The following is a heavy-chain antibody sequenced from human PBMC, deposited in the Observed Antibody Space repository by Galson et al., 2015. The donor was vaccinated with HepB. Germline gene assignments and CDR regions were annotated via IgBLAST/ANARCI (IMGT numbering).Heavy chain of an antibody. V-gene: IGHV1-24*01. Sequence: SVKVSCKVFGDTLTELSMHWVRQAPGQGLEWMGGFDPEDGEIIYAQKFQGRVTMTEDTSTGTAYMEMRSLRSDDTAVYYCARDLTGAYDSYYMDIWGKGTTVTVSS. CDR2: FDPEDGEI. D-gene: IGHD3-3*01. J-gene: IGHJ6*03. CDR3: ARDLTGAYDSYYMDI. CDR1: GDTLTELS.